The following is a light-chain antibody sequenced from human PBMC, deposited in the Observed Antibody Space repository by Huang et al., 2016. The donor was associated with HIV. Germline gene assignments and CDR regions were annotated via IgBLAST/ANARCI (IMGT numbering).Light chain of an antibody. CDR2: GAS. CDR1: QGIRNY. CDR3: QKYNSAPT. Sequence: DIQMTQSPASLSASVGDRVTITCRASQGIRNYVAWYQQKPGEVPRLLIYGASTLQSGGPSRFSGSGSGTQFTLTISSLRPEDVASYYCQKYNSAPTFGQGTRLEIK. V-gene: IGKV1-27*01. J-gene: IGKJ5*01.